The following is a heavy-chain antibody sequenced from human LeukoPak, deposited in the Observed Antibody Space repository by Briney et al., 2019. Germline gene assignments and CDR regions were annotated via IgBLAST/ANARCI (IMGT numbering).Heavy chain of an antibody. D-gene: IGHD1-26*01. J-gene: IGHJ5*02. CDR3: ARVGGSYWGWFDP. CDR2: ISSSDTYI. CDR1: GFTFNTYS. Sequence: GGSLRLSCAASGFTFNTYSMNWVRQAPGKGLEWVSSISSSDTYIHYADSVKGRFTISRDNAKNSLYLQMHSLRAEDTAVYYCARVGGSYWGWFDPWGQGTLVTVSS. V-gene: IGHV3-21*01.